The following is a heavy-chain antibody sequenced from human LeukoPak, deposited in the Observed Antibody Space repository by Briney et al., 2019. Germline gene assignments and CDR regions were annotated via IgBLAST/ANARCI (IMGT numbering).Heavy chain of an antibody. D-gene: IGHD4-23*01. J-gene: IGHJ4*02. CDR3: ARAPHRGNVIRYFDN. V-gene: IGHV3-9*01. CDR1: GFTFDDYA. CDR2: ITSNGYGI. Sequence: GGSLRLSCAASGFTFDDYAIHWVRHAPGKGLEWVSGITSNGYGIAYADSVKGRFTISRDNAKNYLYLQMNSLRAEDTALYYCARAPHRGNVIRYFDNWSQGTLITVSS.